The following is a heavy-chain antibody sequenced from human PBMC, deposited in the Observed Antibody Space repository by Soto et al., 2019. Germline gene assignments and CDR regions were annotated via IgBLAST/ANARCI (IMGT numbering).Heavy chain of an antibody. Sequence: SETLSLTCTVSGASVGSGSFYWSWIRQPPGKGLEWIGYVFFSGSTNYNPSLKSRVTISIDTSKNQFSLKLISVTAADTAVYYCARVSTYYFDSSGSYTSDYWGQGTLVIVSS. J-gene: IGHJ4*02. V-gene: IGHV4-61*01. CDR1: GASVGSGSFY. D-gene: IGHD3-22*01. CDR2: VFFSGST. CDR3: ARVSTYYFDSSGSYTSDY.